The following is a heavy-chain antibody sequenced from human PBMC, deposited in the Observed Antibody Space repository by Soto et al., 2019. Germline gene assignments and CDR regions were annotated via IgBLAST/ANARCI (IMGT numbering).Heavy chain of an antibody. CDR3: ARENMGDHSAVPDI. D-gene: IGHD3-16*01. V-gene: IGHV1-46*01. CDR1: GYTFTSYF. Sequence: ASVKVSCKASGYTFTSYFIHWVRQAPGQGLEWMGLINPGSGRPNYAQKFQDRVIMTRDTSTTTVYMELSSVISEDTAIYYCARENMGDHSAVPDIWGQGSMVTV. CDR2: INPGSGRP. J-gene: IGHJ3*02.